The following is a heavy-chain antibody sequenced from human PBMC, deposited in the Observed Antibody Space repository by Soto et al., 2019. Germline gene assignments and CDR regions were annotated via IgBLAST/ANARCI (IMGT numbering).Heavy chain of an antibody. Sequence: ASVEVCCKTCGDRFASCGISSVRQAPGQXLEWMXWXTXXXVXTXXXQXXQXRVTMTTDTSTATAYMELRSLRSDDTAVYYCARDMGGYYCDPNDYRGQGTLVTVSS. CDR1: GDRFASCG. J-gene: IGHJ4*02. CDR2: XTXXXVXT. V-gene: IGHV1-18*01. D-gene: IGHD3-22*01. CDR3: ARDMGGYYCDPNDY.